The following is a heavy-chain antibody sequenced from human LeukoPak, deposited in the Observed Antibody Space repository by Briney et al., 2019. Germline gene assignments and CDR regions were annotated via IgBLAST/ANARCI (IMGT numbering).Heavy chain of an antibody. CDR3: ARVRVEGTFYYFDY. Sequence: SETLSLTCTVSGASVSSYYWSWIRQPPGKGLEWIGYIYYSGNTNYNPSLDSRATLSVDTSKNQFSLRLTSVTAADTAVYYCARVRVEGTFYYFDYWGQGTLVTVSS. CDR2: IYYSGNT. D-gene: IGHD2/OR15-2a*01. CDR1: GASVSSYY. V-gene: IGHV4-59*02. J-gene: IGHJ4*02.